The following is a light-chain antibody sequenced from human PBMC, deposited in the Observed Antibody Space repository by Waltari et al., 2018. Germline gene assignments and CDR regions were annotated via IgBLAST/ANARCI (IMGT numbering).Light chain of an antibody. J-gene: IGKJ2*01. Sequence: EIVFTQSPGTLSLSPGERATLSCRARQSVTSSFLAWYQQKPGQAPRLLIYGASSRATGIPDRFSGSGSGTDFTLTISRLEPEDFAVYFCQQYGSSPGYTFGQGTKLEIK. CDR2: GAS. CDR3: QQYGSSPGYT. V-gene: IGKV3-20*01. CDR1: QSVTSSF.